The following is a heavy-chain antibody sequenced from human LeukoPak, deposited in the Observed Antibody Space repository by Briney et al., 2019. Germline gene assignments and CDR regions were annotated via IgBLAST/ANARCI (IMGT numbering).Heavy chain of an antibody. CDR2: ISYDGSHK. V-gene: IGHV3-30*03. D-gene: IGHD6-6*01. CDR3: ARGRARMAARGLRP. J-gene: IGHJ5*02. CDR1: GFSFSSCS. Sequence: GGSLRLSRAVPGFSFSSCSMHWVRQAPGKGLERVAVISYDGSHKHYAESVKGRLTISRDNSKNTLYLQINSLRVEDTAVYYCARGRARMAARGLRPRGPGTLVTVSS.